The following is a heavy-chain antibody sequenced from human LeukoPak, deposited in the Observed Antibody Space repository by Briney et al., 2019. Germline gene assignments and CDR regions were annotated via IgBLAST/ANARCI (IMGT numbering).Heavy chain of an antibody. J-gene: IGHJ4*02. Sequence: PGGSLRLSCAASGISFRNYAMSWVRQAPARGPERVSSLRGNDETFYADSVKGRFTLSRDDSRNTVYLQLNNLRVEDTAIYYCARASWVSDPDAVRWGQGTQVTVSS. V-gene: IGHV3-23*01. D-gene: IGHD3-10*01. CDR3: ARASWVSDPDAVR. CDR1: GISFRNYA. CDR2: LRGNDET.